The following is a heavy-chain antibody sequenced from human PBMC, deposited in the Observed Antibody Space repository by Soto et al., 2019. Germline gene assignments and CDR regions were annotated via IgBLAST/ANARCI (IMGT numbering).Heavy chain of an antibody. J-gene: IGHJ2*01. D-gene: IGHD1-26*01. CDR2: IIPIFGTA. CDR1: VGTCSSYA. Sequence: SSVKVCCEAPVGTCSSYAISCVLQAPGQGLEWMGGIIPIFGTANYAQKFQGRVTITADKSTSTAYMELSSLRSEDTAVYYCASVFSGRNHLQPESTLW. V-gene: IGHV1-69*06. CDR3: ASVFSGRNHLQPESTL.